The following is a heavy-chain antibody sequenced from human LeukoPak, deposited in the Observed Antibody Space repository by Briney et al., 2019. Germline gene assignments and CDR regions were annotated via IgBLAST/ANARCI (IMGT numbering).Heavy chain of an antibody. V-gene: IGHV3-21*06. Sequence: GGSLRLSCAASGFIFSSYSMIWVRQAPGKGLEWVSSISSSSYIYYADSVKGRFTISRDNAKNSLYLQMNSLRAEDTAVYYCARADYGDYRREYFFDYWGQGTLVTVSS. D-gene: IGHD4-17*01. CDR1: GFIFSSYS. J-gene: IGHJ4*02. CDR2: ISSSSYI. CDR3: ARADYGDYRREYFFDY.